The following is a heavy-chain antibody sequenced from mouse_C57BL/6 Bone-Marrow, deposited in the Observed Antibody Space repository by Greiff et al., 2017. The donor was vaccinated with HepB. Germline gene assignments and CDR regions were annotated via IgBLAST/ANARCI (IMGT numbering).Heavy chain of an antibody. CDR2: ISSGNSTI. J-gene: IGHJ2*01. CDR3: ARRDY. CDR1: GFTFSDYG. V-gene: IGHV5-17*01. Sequence: EVKLMESGGGLVKPGGSLKLSCAASGFTFSDYGMHWVRQALEKGLEWVAYISSGNSTIYYADTVKGRFTISTDNAKSTLFLQMTSLRSEDAAMYYCARRDYWGQGTTLTVSS.